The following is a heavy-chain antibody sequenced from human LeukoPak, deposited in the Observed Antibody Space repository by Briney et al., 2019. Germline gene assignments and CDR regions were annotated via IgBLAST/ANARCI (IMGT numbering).Heavy chain of an antibody. CDR1: GFSFRSYA. D-gene: IGHD3-3*02. V-gene: IGHV3-23*01. CDR3: ANANGAIFGVAGYFDY. J-gene: IGHJ4*02. CDR2: ISGSGTNT. Sequence: GGSLRLSCAASGFSFRSYAMSWVRQAPGKGLEWVSAISGSGTNTYYADSVKGRFTISRDNSKNTLDLQMNSLRAEDTAVYYCANANGAIFGVAGYFDYWGQGTLVTVSS.